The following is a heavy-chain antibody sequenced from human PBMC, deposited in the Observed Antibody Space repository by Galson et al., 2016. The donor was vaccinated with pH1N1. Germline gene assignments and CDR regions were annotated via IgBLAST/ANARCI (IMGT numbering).Heavy chain of an antibody. Sequence: SLRLSCAASGFTFSTYAMSWVRQAPGEGLDWVSTISNSGDRTYYADSVKGRFTISRDNSNDMSYLQMNSLRADDTAVYYCVKDRCAIVGDIWGQGTTVIVSS. D-gene: IGHD3-3*01. CDR2: ISNSGDRT. V-gene: IGHV3-23*01. CDR1: GFTFSTYA. J-gene: IGHJ6*02. CDR3: VKDRCAIVGDI.